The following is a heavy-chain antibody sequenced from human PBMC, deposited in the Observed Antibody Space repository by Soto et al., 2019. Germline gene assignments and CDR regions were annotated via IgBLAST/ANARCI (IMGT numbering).Heavy chain of an antibody. D-gene: IGHD6-19*01. Sequence: QVQLVESGGGVVQPGRSLRLSCAASGFTFSSYAMHWVRQAPGKGLEWVAVISYDGSNKYYADSVKGRFTISRDNPKNTLYLQMNSLRAEDTAVYYCARAVNSGWYYGTGYWGQGTLVTVSS. J-gene: IGHJ4*02. CDR2: ISYDGSNK. V-gene: IGHV3-30-3*01. CDR3: ARAVNSGWYYGTGY. CDR1: GFTFSSYA.